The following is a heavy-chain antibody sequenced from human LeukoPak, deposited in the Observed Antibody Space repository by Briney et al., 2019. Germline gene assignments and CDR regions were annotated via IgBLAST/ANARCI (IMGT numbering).Heavy chain of an antibody. CDR2: ISSSSSYI. CDR3: AREAVAGTKDFDY. Sequence: GGSLRLSCAASGFTFSSYWMHWVRQAPGKGLEWVSSISSSSSYIYYADSVKGRFTISRDNAKNSLYLQMNSLRAEDTAVYYCAREAVAGTKDFDYWGQGTLVTVSS. V-gene: IGHV3-21*01. J-gene: IGHJ4*02. CDR1: GFTFSSYW. D-gene: IGHD6-19*01.